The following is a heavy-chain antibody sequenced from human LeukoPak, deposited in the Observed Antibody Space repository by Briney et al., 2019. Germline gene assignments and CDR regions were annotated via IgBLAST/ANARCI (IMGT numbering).Heavy chain of an antibody. D-gene: IGHD3-10*02. CDR2: ISYDGSNK. J-gene: IGHJ4*02. V-gene: IGHV3-30*14. CDR3: ARDVHNDY. Sequence: GGSLRLSCAASGFTFSSYAMHWVRQAPGQGLEWVAVISYDGSNKYYADSVKGRFTISRDNSKNTLYLQMNSLRAEDTAVYYCARDVHNDYWGQGTLVTVSS. CDR1: GFTFSSYA.